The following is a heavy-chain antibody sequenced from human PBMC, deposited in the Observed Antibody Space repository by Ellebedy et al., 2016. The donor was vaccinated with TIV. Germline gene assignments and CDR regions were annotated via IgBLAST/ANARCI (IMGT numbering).Heavy chain of an antibody. V-gene: IGHV3-23*01. CDR2: ISDNGGAT. Sequence: GESLKISCAASGFTFNKYWMSWVRQAPGKGLEWISVISDNGGATYYAAPLKGRFTTSRDNSKAMVYLQINSLRPDDTAVYYCAKDSGLSGWYFDYWGQGTLVTVSS. CDR3: AKDSGLSGWYFDY. J-gene: IGHJ4*02. CDR1: GFTFNKYW. D-gene: IGHD6-19*01.